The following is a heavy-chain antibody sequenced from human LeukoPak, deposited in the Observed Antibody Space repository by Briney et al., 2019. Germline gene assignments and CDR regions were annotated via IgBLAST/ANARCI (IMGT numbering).Heavy chain of an antibody. CDR1: GGSISSGSYY. CDR3: AREYYYGSGMDY. CDR2: IYTSGST. V-gene: IGHV4-61*02. D-gene: IGHD3-10*01. Sequence: SETLSLTCTVSGGSISSGSYYWSWIRQPAGKGLEWIGRIYTSGSTNYNPSLKSRVTISVDTSKNQFSLKRSSVTAADTAVYYCAREYYYGSGMDYWGQGTLVTVSS. J-gene: IGHJ4*02.